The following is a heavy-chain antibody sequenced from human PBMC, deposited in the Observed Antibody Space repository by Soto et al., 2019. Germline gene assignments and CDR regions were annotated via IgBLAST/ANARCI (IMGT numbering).Heavy chain of an antibody. D-gene: IGHD6-13*01. V-gene: IGHV4-38-2*01. CDR1: GDSISNGYH. CDR3: ARVSIFSWDNNYYCGMDV. Sequence: PETLSLTCAVSGDSISNGYHWAGIRQPPGTGLEWVASIYHSGTTYYNPSLTSRVTISVDTSKNQFSLMLSSLTAADTAVYYCARVSIFSWDNNYYCGMDVCGQVTQVT. CDR2: IYHSGTT. J-gene: IGHJ6*02.